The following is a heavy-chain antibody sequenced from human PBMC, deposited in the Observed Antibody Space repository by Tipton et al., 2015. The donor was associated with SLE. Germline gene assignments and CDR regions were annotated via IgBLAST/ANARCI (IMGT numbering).Heavy chain of an antibody. Sequence: TLSLTCAVYGGSFSGYYWSWIRQPPEKGLEWIGEINHSGSTNYNPSLKSRVTISVDTSKNQFSLKLSSVTAADTAVYYCARGLFGGSYDYWGQGTLVTVSS. V-gene: IGHV4-34*01. D-gene: IGHD1-26*01. CDR2: INHSGST. CDR3: ARGLFGGSYDY. J-gene: IGHJ4*02. CDR1: GGSFSGYY.